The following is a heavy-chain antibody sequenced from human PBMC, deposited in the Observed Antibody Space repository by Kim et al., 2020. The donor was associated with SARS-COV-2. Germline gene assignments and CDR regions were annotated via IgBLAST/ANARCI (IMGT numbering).Heavy chain of an antibody. CDR3: ARDVGSGGSPGGY. CDR1: GFTFSSYA. Sequence: GGSLRLSCAASGFTFSSYAMHWVRQAPGKGLEWVAVISYDGSNKYYADSVKGRFTISRDNSKNTLYLQMNSLRAEDTAVYYCARDVGSGGSPGGYWGQGTLVTVSS. J-gene: IGHJ4*02. V-gene: IGHV3-30-3*01. CDR2: ISYDGSNK. D-gene: IGHD2-15*01.